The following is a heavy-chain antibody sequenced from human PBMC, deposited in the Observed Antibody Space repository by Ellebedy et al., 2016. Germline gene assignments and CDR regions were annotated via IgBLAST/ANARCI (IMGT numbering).Heavy chain of an antibody. D-gene: IGHD6-19*01. Sequence: SETLSLTCSVSGGSISSYYWSWIRQPPGKGLEWIGYIYYSGSTNYNPSLKSRVTISVDTSKNQFSLKLSSVTAADTAVYYCARATRGGWIWGQGTLVTVSS. J-gene: IGHJ4*02. CDR2: IYYSGST. V-gene: IGHV4-59*01. CDR3: ARATRGGWI. CDR1: GGSISSYY.